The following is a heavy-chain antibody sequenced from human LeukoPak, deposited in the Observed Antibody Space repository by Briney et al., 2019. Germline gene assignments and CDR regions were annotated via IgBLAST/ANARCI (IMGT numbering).Heavy chain of an antibody. CDR1: GFTFSSYE. J-gene: IGHJ5*02. Sequence: GGSLRLSCAASGFTFSSYEMNWVRQAPGKGLEWVSYISSSGSTIYYADSVKGRFTISRDNAKNSLYLQMNSLRAEDTAVYYCARHGGYCSSTSCPGWFDPWGQGTLVTVSS. D-gene: IGHD2-2*01. CDR2: ISSSGSTI. CDR3: ARHGGYCSSTSCPGWFDP. V-gene: IGHV3-48*03.